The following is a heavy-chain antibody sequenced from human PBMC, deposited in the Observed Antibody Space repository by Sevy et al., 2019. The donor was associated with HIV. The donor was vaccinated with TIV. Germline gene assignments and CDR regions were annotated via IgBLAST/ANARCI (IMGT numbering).Heavy chain of an antibody. CDR1: GFTFSNYA. V-gene: IGHV3-23*01. CDR2: ISISGIKT. CDR3: AKEWTQLSDWYGELDY. J-gene: IGHJ4*02. Sequence: GGSLRLSCAASGFTFSNYAMSWVRQAPGKGLEWVSSISISGIKTYYADSVKGRFTISRDNPKNTLYLQMNSLRADDTAVYYCAKEWTQLSDWYGELDYWGQGSLVTVSS. D-gene: IGHD6-19*01.